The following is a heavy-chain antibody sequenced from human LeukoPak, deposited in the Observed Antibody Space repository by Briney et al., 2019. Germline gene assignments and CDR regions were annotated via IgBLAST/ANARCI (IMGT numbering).Heavy chain of an antibody. CDR2: INHSGST. D-gene: IGHD3-22*01. CDR1: GGSFSGYY. J-gene: IGHJ5*02. Sequence: SETLSLTCAVYGGSFSGYYWSWIRQPPGKGLEWIGEINHSGSTNYNPSLKSRVTISVDTSKNQCSLMLSSVTAADTAVYYCARGLLHRLPTYDRAKRWFDPWGQGTLVTVSS. V-gene: IGHV4-34*01. CDR3: ARGLLHRLPTYDRAKRWFDP.